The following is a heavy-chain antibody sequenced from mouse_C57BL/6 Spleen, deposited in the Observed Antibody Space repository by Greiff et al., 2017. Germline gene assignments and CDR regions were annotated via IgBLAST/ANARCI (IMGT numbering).Heavy chain of an antibody. Sequence: EVHLVESGGGLVQPKGSLKLSCAASGFSFNTYAMNWVRQAPGKGLEWVARKRSKSNNYATYYADSVKDRFTISRDDSESMLYLQMNNLKTEDTAMYYCVRQEGAMDYWGQGTSVTVSS. CDR2: KRSKSNNYAT. J-gene: IGHJ4*01. CDR1: GFSFNTYA. V-gene: IGHV10-1*01. CDR3: VRQEGAMDY.